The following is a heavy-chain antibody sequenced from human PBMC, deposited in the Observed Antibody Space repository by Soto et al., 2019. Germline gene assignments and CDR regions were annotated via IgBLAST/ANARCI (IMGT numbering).Heavy chain of an antibody. CDR1: GGSISSYY. D-gene: IGHD6-6*01. CDR3: SREYSSYVLGWFDP. Sequence: QVQLQESGPGLVKPSETLSLTCTVSGGSISSYYWSWIRQPPGKGLEWIGYIYYSGCTNYNPSLKSRVTFSVATSNNQLALQLSSMTAADRALYYCSREYSSYVLGWFDPWRQETLVAFSS. CDR2: IYYSGCT. V-gene: IGHV4-59*01. J-gene: IGHJ5*02.